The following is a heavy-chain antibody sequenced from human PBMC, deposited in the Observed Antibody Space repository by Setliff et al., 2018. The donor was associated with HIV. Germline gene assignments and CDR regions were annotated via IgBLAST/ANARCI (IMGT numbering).Heavy chain of an antibody. J-gene: IGHJ4*02. V-gene: IGHV4-61*02. CDR2: IYSSGST. D-gene: IGHD3-3*01. CDR1: GGSISGANYY. CDR3: AREATIFGVVMPYFDY. Sequence: PSEILSLTCTVSGGSISGANYYWTWIRQPAGKGLEWIGRIYSSGSTNYNPSLKSRVTISIGTSKNQFSLKLSSVTAADTAVYYCAREATIFGVVMPYFDYWGQGTLVTVSS.